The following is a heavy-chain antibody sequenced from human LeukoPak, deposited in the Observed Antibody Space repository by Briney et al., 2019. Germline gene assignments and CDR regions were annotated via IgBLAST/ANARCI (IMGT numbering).Heavy chain of an antibody. CDR1: GGSFSGYY. CDR3: ARVTCSGVSCYHYYYYMDV. V-gene: IGHV4-34*01. CDR2: INHSGST. Sequence: SETLSLTCAVYGGSFSGYYWSWIRQPPGKGLEWIGEINHSGSTNYNPSLKSRVTISVDTSKNQFSLKLRSVTAADTAVYYCARVTCSGVSCYHYYYYMDVWGTGTTVTVSS. J-gene: IGHJ6*03. D-gene: IGHD2-15*01.